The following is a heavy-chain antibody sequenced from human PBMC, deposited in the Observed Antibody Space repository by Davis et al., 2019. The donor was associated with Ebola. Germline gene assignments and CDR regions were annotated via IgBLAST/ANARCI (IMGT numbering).Heavy chain of an antibody. V-gene: IGHV1-69*13. J-gene: IGHJ6*04. D-gene: IGHD4-11*01. CDR1: GGTFSTYD. CDR3: ARGSPKDYPYYYGMDV. Sequence: SVKVSCKASGGTFSTYDISWVRQAPGQGLEWMGGIIPMFATANYAQKFQGRVTITADESTSTAYMELSSLRSEDTAVYYCARGSPKDYPYYYGMDVWGKGTTVTVSS. CDR2: IIPMFATA.